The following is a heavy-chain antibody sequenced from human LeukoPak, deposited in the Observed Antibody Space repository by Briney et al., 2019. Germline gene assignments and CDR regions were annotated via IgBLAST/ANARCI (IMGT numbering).Heavy chain of an antibody. D-gene: IGHD3-16*01. CDR1: GFTVSNHH. CDR2: IFSGGDT. CDR3: ARDGGWPGYFDI. V-gene: IGHV3-53*01. Sequence: GESLRLSCGASGFTVSNHHMSWVRQTPGKGLEWVSVIFSGGDTYYTDSVKGRFTISRDNSKNALYLQVNRLRAEDTAVYYCARDGGWPGYFDIWGQGTMVTVSS. J-gene: IGHJ3*02.